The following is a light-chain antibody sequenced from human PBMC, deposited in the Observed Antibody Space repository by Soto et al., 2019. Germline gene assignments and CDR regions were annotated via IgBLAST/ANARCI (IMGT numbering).Light chain of an antibody. CDR1: QSVSSY. J-gene: IGKJ1*01. V-gene: IGKV3-11*01. CDR2: DAS. Sequence: EIVLTQSPATLSLSPGERATLSCRASQSVSSYLAWYQQKPGQAPRLLIYDASNRATGIPARFSGSGSGTDFTLTISSLEPEDFAVYYCQQRSNWPPGTCGQGTKVDI. CDR3: QQRSNWPPGT.